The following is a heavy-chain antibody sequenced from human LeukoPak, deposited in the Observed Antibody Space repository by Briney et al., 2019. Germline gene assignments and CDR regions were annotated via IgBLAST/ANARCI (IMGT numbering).Heavy chain of an antibody. CDR1: GYTFTGYY. CDR2: INPNSGGT. CDR3: ARDGWELLYYGMDV. J-gene: IGHJ6*02. D-gene: IGHD1-26*01. V-gene: IGHV1-2*02. Sequence: ASVTVSCTASGYTFTGYYMHWVRQAPGQGLEWMGWINPNSGGTNYAQKFQGRVTMTRDTSISTAYMELSRLRSDDTAVYYCARDGWELLYYGMDVWGQGTTVTVSS.